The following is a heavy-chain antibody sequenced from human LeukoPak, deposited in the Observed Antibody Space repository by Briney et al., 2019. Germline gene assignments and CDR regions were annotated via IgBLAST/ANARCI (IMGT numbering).Heavy chain of an antibody. Sequence: PAASVKVSCKVSGYTLSDLAMHWVRQAPGKGLEGMGGLDPEDGEAIYAQPLQGRVTMTEDTSSDSAYMVLSSLRSEDTAVYCCATRNFGDYGAFDIWGQGTMVTVSS. CDR3: ATRNFGDYGAFDI. CDR2: LDPEDGEA. V-gene: IGHV1-24*01. J-gene: IGHJ3*02. CDR1: GYTLSDLA. D-gene: IGHD4-17*01.